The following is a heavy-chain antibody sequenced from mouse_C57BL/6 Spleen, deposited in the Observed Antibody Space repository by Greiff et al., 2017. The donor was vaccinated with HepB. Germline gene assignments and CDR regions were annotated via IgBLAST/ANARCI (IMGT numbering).Heavy chain of an antibody. D-gene: IGHD1-1*01. CDR1: GYAFSSSW. Sequence: VQLQQSGPELVKPGASVKISCKASGYAFSSSWMNWVKQRPGKGLEWIGRIYPGDGDTNYNGKFKGKATLTADKSSSTAYRQLSSLTSEDSAVYFCAREDYGSRDYWGQGTTLTVSS. CDR2: IYPGDGDT. CDR3: AREDYGSRDY. V-gene: IGHV1-82*01. J-gene: IGHJ2*01.